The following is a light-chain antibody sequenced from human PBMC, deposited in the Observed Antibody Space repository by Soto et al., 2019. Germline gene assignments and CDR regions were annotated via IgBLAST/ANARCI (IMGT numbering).Light chain of an antibody. J-gene: IGLJ1*01. CDR3: TSFSSSTSLYV. Sequence: QSVLTQPASVSGSLGQSITISCTGTTRDIAGYNDISWYQQLPGKAPKLMIYQVTIRPSGISNRFSGSKSGNTASLTISGLQAEDEADYYCTSFSSSTSLYVFGTGTKVTLL. CDR2: QVT. V-gene: IGLV2-14*01. CDR1: TRDIAGYND.